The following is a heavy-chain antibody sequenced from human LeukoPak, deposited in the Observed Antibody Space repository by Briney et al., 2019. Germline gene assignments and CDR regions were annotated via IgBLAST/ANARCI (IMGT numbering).Heavy chain of an antibody. J-gene: IGHJ4*02. V-gene: IGHV3-48*04. CDR1: GFTFSSYS. CDR3: ARAHDSSGYLQSDY. D-gene: IGHD3-22*01. Sequence: GSLRLSCAASGFTFSSYSMNWVRQAPGKGLEWVSYISSSSSTIYYADSVKGRFTISRDNAKNSLYLQMNSLRAEDTAVYYCARAHDSSGYLQSDYWGQGTLVTVSS. CDR2: ISSSSSTI.